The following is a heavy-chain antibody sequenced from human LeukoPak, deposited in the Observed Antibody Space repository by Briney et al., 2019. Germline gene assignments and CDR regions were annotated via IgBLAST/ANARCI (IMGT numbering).Heavy chain of an antibody. CDR2: IWYDGSNK. D-gene: IGHD4-11*01. CDR3: AKGDAYSDYPYPDAFDI. J-gene: IGHJ3*02. V-gene: IGHV3-33*06. Sequence: SGGSLRLSCAASGFTFSSYGMHWVRQAPGKGLEWVAVIWYDGSNKYYADSVKGRFTISRDNSKNTLYLQMNSLRAEDTAVYYCAKGDAYSDYPYPDAFDIWGQGTMVTVSS. CDR1: GFTFSSYG.